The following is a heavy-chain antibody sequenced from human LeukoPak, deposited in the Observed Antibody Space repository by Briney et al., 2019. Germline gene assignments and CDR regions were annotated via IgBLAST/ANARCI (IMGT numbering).Heavy chain of an antibody. CDR2: SAGSGGST. CDR3: AQEHFDTSGYYSRFDN. V-gene: IGHV3-23*01. Sequence: PGGSLRLSCAASGFTFPRHAMSWVRQAPGRGLEWVASSAGSGGSTHYADSVKGRFTISRENSQITVFLHMNSLRADDTAVYYCAQEHFDTSGYYSRFDNWGQGILVTVSS. D-gene: IGHD3-22*01. J-gene: IGHJ4*02. CDR1: GFTFPRHA.